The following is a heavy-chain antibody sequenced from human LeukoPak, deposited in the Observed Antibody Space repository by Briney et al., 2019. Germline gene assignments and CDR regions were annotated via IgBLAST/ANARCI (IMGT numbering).Heavy chain of an antibody. CDR2: VRSEPYGATT. J-gene: IGHJ4*02. CDR3: TRAQIEVGAKYYFDY. V-gene: IGHV3-49*04. Sequence: PGRSLRLSCTASAFTFGDYAMNWVRQAPGKGLEWVGFVRSEPYGATTEYAASVKGRFTISRDDSSGIAYLQMNSLKIEDTAVYFCTRAQIEVGAKYYFDYWGQGTLVTVSS. D-gene: IGHD1-26*01. CDR1: AFTFGDYA.